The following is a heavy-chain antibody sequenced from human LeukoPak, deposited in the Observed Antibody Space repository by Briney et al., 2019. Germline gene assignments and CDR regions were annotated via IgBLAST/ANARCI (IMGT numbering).Heavy chain of an antibody. CDR2: IKPDGTDK. Sequence: PGGSLRLSCAASGFTFSSYWMCWVRQAPGKGLEWVANIKPDGTDKQYVDSVKGRLTISRDNAKNSLYLQMNSLTVDDTAVYYCATTTRSRSWDHWGQGTLVTVSS. CDR1: GFTFSSYW. D-gene: IGHD1-1*01. CDR3: ATTTRSRSWDH. J-gene: IGHJ4*02. V-gene: IGHV3-7*01.